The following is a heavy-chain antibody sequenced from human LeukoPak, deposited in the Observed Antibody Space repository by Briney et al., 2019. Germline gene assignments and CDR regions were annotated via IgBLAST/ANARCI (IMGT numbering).Heavy chain of an antibody. V-gene: IGHV1-46*01. CDR3: ARDGGLVHV. Sequence: EASVKVSCKASGYTFTSYYMHWVRQAPGQGLEWMGIINPSGGSTSYAQKFQGRVTMTRDMSTSTVYMELSRLRSDDTAVYYCARDGGLVHVWGQGTLVTVSS. CDR2: INPSGGST. D-gene: IGHD6-6*01. J-gene: IGHJ4*02. CDR1: GYTFTSYY.